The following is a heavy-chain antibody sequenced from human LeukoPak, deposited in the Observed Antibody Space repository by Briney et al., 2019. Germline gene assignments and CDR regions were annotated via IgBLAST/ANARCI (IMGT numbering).Heavy chain of an antibody. CDR2: IKSDGSA. CDR1: GFTFSTYW. J-gene: IGHJ1*01. D-gene: IGHD3-22*01. CDR3: ARAPSEVGGYYPEYFRH. Sequence: QPGGSLRLSCAASGFTFSTYWMHWVRQAPGKGLVWVSRIKSDGSANYSDSVKGRFTISRDNAKNTVSLKMNSLRPEDTGVYYCARAPSEVGGYYPEYFRHWGQGTLVTVSS. V-gene: IGHV3-74*01.